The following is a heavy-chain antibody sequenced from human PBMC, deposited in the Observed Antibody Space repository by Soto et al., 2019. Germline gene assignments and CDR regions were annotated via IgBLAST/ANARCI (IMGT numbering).Heavy chain of an antibody. J-gene: IGHJ4*02. Sequence: QVQLVESGGGVVQPGRSLRLSCAASGFTFSSYAMHWVRQAPGKGLEWVAVISYDGSNKYYADSVKGRFTISRDNSKNTLYLQMNSLRAEDTAVYYCARDGSRLVVSHADYWGQGTLVTVTS. V-gene: IGHV3-30-3*01. CDR2: ISYDGSNK. D-gene: IGHD2-8*02. CDR1: GFTFSSYA. CDR3: ARDGSRLVVSHADY.